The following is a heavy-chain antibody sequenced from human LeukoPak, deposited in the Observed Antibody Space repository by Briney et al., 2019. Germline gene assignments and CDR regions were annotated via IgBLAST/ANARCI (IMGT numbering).Heavy chain of an antibody. CDR3: ARPGYCSSTSCYSSFDY. V-gene: IGHV4-34*01. CDR1: GGSFSGYY. J-gene: IGHJ4*02. Sequence: SETLSLTCAVYGGSFSGYYWSWIRQPPGKGLEWIGEINHSGSTNYNPSLKSRVTISVDTSKNQFSLKLSSVTAADTAVYYCARPGYCSSTSCYSSFDYWGQGTLVTVSS. CDR2: INHSGST. D-gene: IGHD2-2*02.